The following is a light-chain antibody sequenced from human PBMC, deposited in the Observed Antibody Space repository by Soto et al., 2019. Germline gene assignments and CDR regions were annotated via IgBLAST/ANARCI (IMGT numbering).Light chain of an antibody. Sequence: DIAMTQSPDSLAVPLGERATINCKSSQSVLYSSNNKNYLAWYQQKPGQPPKLIIYWASTRESGVPDRFTGSGSGTDFTLTISSLQAEDVAVYYCQQYFGSPLTFGGGTKVEIK. CDR2: WAS. CDR1: QSVLYSSNNKNY. V-gene: IGKV4-1*01. CDR3: QQYFGSPLT. J-gene: IGKJ4*01.